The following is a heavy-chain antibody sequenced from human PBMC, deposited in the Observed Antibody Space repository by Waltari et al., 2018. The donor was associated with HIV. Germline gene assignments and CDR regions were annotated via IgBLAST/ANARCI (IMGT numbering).Heavy chain of an antibody. V-gene: IGHV3-64D*06. D-gene: IGHD2-2*01. CDR2: ISSNGDSP. CDR1: GFTFSNYV. J-gene: IGHJ3*02. CDR3: VKAGYCSRTNCYHAFDI. Sequence: EVQLVESGGGLVQPGGSLRLSCSASGFTFSNYVMPWVRQAPGKGLKFVSVISSNGDSPYYADSVKGRFTISRDNSQNTLYLQMSSLRTDDTAVYYCVKAGYCSRTNCYHAFDIWGQGTMVTVSS.